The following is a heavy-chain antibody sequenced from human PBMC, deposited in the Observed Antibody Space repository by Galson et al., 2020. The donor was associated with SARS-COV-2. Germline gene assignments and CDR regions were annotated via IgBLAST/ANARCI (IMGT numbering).Heavy chain of an antibody. CDR1: GGSISTSYYY. J-gene: IGHJ4*02. CDR3: ARRGYTNGYIDY. V-gene: IGHV4-39*01. D-gene: IGHD2-8*01. CDR2: VFYSGST. Sequence: SETLSLTCTVSGGSISTSYYYWDCIRQSPGKGLEWIGSVFYSGSTYSHPSLKSRVTMSVDTSKNEFSLKLSSVTAADTAVYYCARRGYTNGYIDYWGRGTLVTVSS.